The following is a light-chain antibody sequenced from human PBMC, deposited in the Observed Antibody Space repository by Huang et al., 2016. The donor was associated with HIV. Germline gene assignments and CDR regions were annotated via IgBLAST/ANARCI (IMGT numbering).Light chain of an antibody. Sequence: DIVMTQTPLYLSVTPGQPASIYCRSSQSLLYSDGKTYLYLYLQKPGQSPQLLIYEVSSRVSGVPDRCSGGGSGTDFTLKISRVEAEDVGFYYCMQGRSLPRTFGQGTKVEIK. CDR1: QSLLYSDGKTY. CDR3: MQGRSLPRT. J-gene: IGKJ1*01. CDR2: EVS. V-gene: IGKV2-29*02.